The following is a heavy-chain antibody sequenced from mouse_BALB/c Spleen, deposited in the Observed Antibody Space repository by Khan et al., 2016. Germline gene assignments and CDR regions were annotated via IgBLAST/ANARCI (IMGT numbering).Heavy chain of an antibody. CDR3: ARTGDYPYYAMDY. V-gene: IGHV9-3*02. Sequence: QIQLVQSGPELKKPGETVKLSCKASEYTFTNYGMNWVKQAPGKGLKWMGWINTNTGEPTYAAELKGRFAFSLEASASPALLQINNLKNEDPATYFCARTGDYPYYAMDYWGQGTSVTVSA. J-gene: IGHJ4*01. D-gene: IGHD2-13*01. CDR1: EYTFTNYG. CDR2: INTNTGEP.